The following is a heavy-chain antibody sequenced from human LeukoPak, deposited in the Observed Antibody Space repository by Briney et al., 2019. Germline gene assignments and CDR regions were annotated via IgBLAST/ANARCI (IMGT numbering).Heavy chain of an antibody. J-gene: IGHJ6*04. CDR2: INAGNGNT. Sequence: ASVKVSCKASGGTFSRYGISWVRQAPGQGLEWMGWINAGNGNTKYSQKFQGRVTITRDTSASTAYMELSSLRSEDTAVYYCARGGSYGYNYGMDVWGKGTTVTVSS. D-gene: IGHD5-18*01. V-gene: IGHV1-3*01. CDR3: ARGGSYGYNYGMDV. CDR1: GGTFSRYG.